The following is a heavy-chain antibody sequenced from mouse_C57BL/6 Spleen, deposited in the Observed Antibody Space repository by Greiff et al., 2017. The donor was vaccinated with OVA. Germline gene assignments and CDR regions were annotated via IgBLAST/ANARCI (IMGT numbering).Heavy chain of an antibody. V-gene: IGHV8-8*01. D-gene: IGHD1-1*01. CDR3: AQIHTTVVASYFDY. J-gene: IGHJ2*01. Sequence: QVTLKVSGPGILQPSQTLSLSCSFSGFSLSTFGMGVGWIRQPSGKGLEWLAHIWWDDDKYYNPALKSRLTISEDTSKNQVFLKIANVDTADTATYYGAQIHTTVVASYFDYWGQGTTLTVSS. CDR2: IWWDDDK. CDR1: GFSLSTFGMG.